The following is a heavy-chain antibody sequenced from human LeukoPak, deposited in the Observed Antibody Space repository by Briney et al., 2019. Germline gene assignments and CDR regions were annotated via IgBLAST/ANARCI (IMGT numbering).Heavy chain of an antibody. V-gene: IGHV4-34*01. CDR3: ARDRYCSGGSCAYAAFDI. CDR1: GGSFSGYY. Sequence: SETLSLTCAVYGGSFSGYYWSWIRQPPGKGLEWIGEINHSGSTNYNPSLKSRVTISVDTSKNQFSLKLSSVTAADTAVYYCARDRYCSGGSCAYAAFDIWGQGTMVTVSS. CDR2: INHSGST. J-gene: IGHJ3*02. D-gene: IGHD2-15*01.